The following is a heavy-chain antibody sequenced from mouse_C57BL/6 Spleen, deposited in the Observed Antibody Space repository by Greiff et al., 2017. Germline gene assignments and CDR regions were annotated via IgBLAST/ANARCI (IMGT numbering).Heavy chain of an antibody. Sequence: QVQLKESGPGLVQPSPSLSITCTVSGFSLTSYGVHWVSQSPGKGLEWLGVIWRGGSTDYNEAFISRLSISKENSKSQVFVKMNSLQADDTAIEYCASPTVVGMDYWGQGTSVTVSS. CDR1: GFSLTSYG. D-gene: IGHD1-1*01. CDR3: ASPTVVGMDY. J-gene: IGHJ4*01. CDR2: IWRGGST. V-gene: IGHV2-2*01.